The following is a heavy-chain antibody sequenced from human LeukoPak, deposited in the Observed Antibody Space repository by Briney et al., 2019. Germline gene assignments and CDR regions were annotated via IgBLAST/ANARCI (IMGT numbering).Heavy chain of an antibody. V-gene: IGHV4-39*01. Sequence: SETLSLTCTVSGDSISSSSYYWGWLRQPPGKGLEWIGNINYSGRTYYNPSLKSRVTISVDTSKNQFSLRLSSVTAADTAVYYCARNPSLHIVVVTAIDYWGLGTLVTVSS. D-gene: IGHD2-21*02. CDR1: GDSISSSSYY. J-gene: IGHJ4*02. CDR3: ARNPSLHIVVVTAIDY. CDR2: INYSGRT.